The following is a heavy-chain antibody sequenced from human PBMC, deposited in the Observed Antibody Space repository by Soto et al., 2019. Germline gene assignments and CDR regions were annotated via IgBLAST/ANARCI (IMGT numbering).Heavy chain of an antibody. J-gene: IGHJ6*02. CDR1: GGTFYSYV. Sequence: QVQLVQTGPEVKKPGSSVKVSCKASGGTFYSYVITWVRQAPGQGLEWMGGIIPIFNTTNYAQKFQGRITLTADESARTAYIELNSLRSEDTAVYYCARGIVTGTTSNYYYYGMDVWGQGTTVTVSS. D-gene: IGHD1-1*01. V-gene: IGHV1-69*12. CDR2: IIPIFNTT. CDR3: ARGIVTGTTSNYYYYGMDV.